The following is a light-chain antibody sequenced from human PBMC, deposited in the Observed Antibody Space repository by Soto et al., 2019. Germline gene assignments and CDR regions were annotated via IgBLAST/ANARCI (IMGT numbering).Light chain of an antibody. V-gene: IGLV8-61*01. Sequence: QTVVSQEPSFSVSPGETVTLTCGLTSASVLTSYYPSWYQQTPGQAPRTLIYSTNIRSSGVPDRFSGSILGNKAALTITGAQADDESDYYCSSYAGSNNYVFGTGTKLTVL. CDR2: STN. J-gene: IGLJ1*01. CDR1: SASVLTSYY. CDR3: SSYAGSNNYV.